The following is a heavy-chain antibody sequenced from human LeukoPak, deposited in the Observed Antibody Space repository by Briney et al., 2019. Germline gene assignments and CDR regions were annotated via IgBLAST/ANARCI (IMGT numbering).Heavy chain of an antibody. Sequence: PGGSLRLSCAASGFTFSDYNMNWVRQAPGKGLEWVSYISSSTTTIYYADSVKGRFTISRDNVKNSLYPQMDSLRVEDTAVYYCARVDPIAVAGDDYWGQGTQVAVSS. D-gene: IGHD6-19*01. CDR2: ISSSTTTI. V-gene: IGHV3-48*01. J-gene: IGHJ4*02. CDR3: ARVDPIAVAGDDY. CDR1: GFTFSDYN.